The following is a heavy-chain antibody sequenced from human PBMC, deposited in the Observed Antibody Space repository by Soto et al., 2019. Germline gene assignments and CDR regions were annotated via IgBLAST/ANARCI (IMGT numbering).Heavy chain of an antibody. J-gene: IGHJ3*02. Sequence: EVQLVESGEGLVQPGGSLRLSCAASGFTVSSNYMSWVRQAPGKGLEWVSVTYSGGTTYYADSVKGRFIISRDNSKNTLDLQMNSLRAEDTAVYYCAREFRTSGSRDAFDIWGQGTMVTVSS. CDR3: AREFRTSGSRDAFDI. V-gene: IGHV3-66*01. D-gene: IGHD1-26*01. CDR2: TYSGGTT. CDR1: GFTVSSNY.